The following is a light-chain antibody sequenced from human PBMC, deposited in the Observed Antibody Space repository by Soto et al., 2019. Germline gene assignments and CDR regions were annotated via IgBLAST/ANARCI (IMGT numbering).Light chain of an antibody. V-gene: IGLV2-11*01. CDR3: CSYAGSSSYV. CDR1: SSDIGGYNY. J-gene: IGLJ1*01. Sequence: QSVLTQPRSVSRSPGQSVTISCTGTSSDIGGYNYVSWYQQHPGKAPKLMIYTVTKRPPGVPDRFSGSKPDNTAYLTISGLQADHEADYYCCSYAGSSSYVFGTGTKVTVL. CDR2: TVT.